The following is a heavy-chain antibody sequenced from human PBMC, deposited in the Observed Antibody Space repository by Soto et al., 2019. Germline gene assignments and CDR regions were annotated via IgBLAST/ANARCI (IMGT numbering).Heavy chain of an antibody. J-gene: IGHJ4*02. CDR1: GFSFRSYW. CDR2: IKQDGSEK. V-gene: IGHV3-7*01. D-gene: IGHD6-6*01. Sequence: EVQLGESGGGLVQPGGSLRLSCAASGFSFRSYWMTWVRQAPGKGLEWVANIKQDGSEKYYVDSVKGRFTISRDNAQNALYLQMNSLRAEDTAVYYCAADPRPQLVPIDYWGQGTLVTVSS. CDR3: AADPRPQLVPIDY.